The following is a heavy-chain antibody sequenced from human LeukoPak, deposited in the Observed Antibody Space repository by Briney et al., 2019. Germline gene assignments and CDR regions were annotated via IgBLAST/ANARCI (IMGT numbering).Heavy chain of an antibody. V-gene: IGHV3-64*01. Sequence: GGSLRLSCAASGFTFSSYAMHWVRQAPGKGLEYVSAISSNGGSTYYANSVKGRFTISRDNFKNTLYLQMGSLRAEDMAVYYCARDEDSSGYYFSYFDYWGQGTLVTVSS. J-gene: IGHJ4*02. D-gene: IGHD3-22*01. CDR1: GFTFSSYA. CDR2: ISSNGGST. CDR3: ARDEDSSGYYFSYFDY.